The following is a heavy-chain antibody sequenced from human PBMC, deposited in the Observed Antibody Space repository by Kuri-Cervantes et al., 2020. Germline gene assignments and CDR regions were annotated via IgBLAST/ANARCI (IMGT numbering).Heavy chain of an antibody. V-gene: IGHV3-11*06. Sequence: LSLTCAASGFTFSDYYMSWIRQAPGKGLEWVSYISSSYIYYADSVKGRFTISRDNAKNSLYLQMNSLRAEDTAVYYCARDSGRSDYDILTGYYRPYYYYGMDVWGQGTTVTVSS. D-gene: IGHD3-9*01. CDR2: ISSSYI. J-gene: IGHJ6*02. CDR3: ARDSGRSDYDILTGYYRPYYYYGMDV. CDR1: GFTFSDYY.